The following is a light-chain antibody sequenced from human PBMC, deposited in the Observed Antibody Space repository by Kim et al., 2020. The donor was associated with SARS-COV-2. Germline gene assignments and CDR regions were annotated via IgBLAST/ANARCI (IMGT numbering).Light chain of an antibody. CDR2: DAF. J-gene: IGKJ1*01. CDR3: QQFANLWT. V-gene: IGKV1-33*01. CDR1: QDITNY. Sequence: DIQMTQSPSSVSASVGDRVTITCQASQDITNYVNWYQHKPGKAPQLLIYDAFNLETGVPSRFSGSVSGRDFTFTISSLQPEDSATYYCQQFANLWTFGQGTKVDIK.